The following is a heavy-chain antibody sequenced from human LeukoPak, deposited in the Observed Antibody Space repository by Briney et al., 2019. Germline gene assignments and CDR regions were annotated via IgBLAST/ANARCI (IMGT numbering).Heavy chain of an antibody. Sequence: ASVKVSCKASGYTFTGYYMHWVRQAPGQGLEWMGWINPNSDGTNYAQKFQGRVTMTTDTSISTAYMELSRLRSDDTAVYYCARDKGSGWPGKDYWGQGTLVTVSS. CDR2: INPNSDGT. CDR3: ARDKGSGWPGKDY. V-gene: IGHV1-2*02. CDR1: GYTFTGYY. D-gene: IGHD3-10*01. J-gene: IGHJ4*02.